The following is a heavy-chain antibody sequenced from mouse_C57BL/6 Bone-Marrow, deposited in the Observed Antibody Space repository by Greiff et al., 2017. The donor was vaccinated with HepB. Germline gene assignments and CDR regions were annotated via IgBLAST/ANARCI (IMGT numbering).Heavy chain of an antibody. D-gene: IGHD2-3*01. J-gene: IGHJ4*01. CDR1: GFTFSSYG. V-gene: IGHV5-6*02. Sequence: DVKLVESGGDLVKPGGSLKLSCAASGFTFSSYGMSWVRQTPDKRLEWVATISSGGSYTYYPDSVKGRFTISRDNAKNTLYLQMSSLKSEDTAMYYCARLLYDGYYCAMDYWGQGTSVTVSS. CDR2: ISSGGSYT. CDR3: ARLLYDGYYCAMDY.